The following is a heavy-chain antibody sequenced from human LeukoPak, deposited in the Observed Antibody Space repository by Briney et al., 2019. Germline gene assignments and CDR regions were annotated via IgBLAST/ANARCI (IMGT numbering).Heavy chain of an antibody. V-gene: IGHV4-4*02. D-gene: IGHD3-10*01. J-gene: IGHJ5*02. Sequence: SETLSLTFAVSGGSISSSNWWSWVRQPPGKGLEWIGEIYHSGSTNYNPSLKSRVTISVDKSKNQFSLKLSSVTAADTAVYYCARESRGSSMVRGVTWGQGTLVTVSS. CDR1: GGSISSSNW. CDR3: ARESRGSSMVRGVT. CDR2: IYHSGST.